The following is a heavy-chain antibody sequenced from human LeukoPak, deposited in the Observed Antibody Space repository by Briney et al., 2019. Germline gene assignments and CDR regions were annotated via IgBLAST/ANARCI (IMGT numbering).Heavy chain of an antibody. D-gene: IGHD6-19*01. CDR3: ARQSGRSGSDY. CDR1: GFTFSDHY. CDR2: ISGSGSGI. J-gene: IGHJ4*02. Sequence: GGSLRLSCAASGFTFSDHYMTWIRQAPGKGPEWLSYISGSGSGIDYAGSVKGRFTISRDNAKNSLYLQMNILRAEDTAVYYCARQSGRSGSDYWGQGTLVTVSS. V-gene: IGHV3-11*01.